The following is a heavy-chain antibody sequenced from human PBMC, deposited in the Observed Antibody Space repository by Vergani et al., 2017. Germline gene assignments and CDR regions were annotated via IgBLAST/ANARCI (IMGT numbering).Heavy chain of an antibody. Sequence: QVQLQESGPGLVKPSETLSLTCTVSGGSISSYYWSWIRQPPGKGLEWIGYIYYSGSTNYNPSLKSRVTISVDTSKNQFSLKLSSVTAADTAVYYCARGPRTWSEVDYWGQGTLVTVSS. CDR2: IYYSGST. CDR3: ARGPRTWSEVDY. J-gene: IGHJ4*02. D-gene: IGHD2-15*01. CDR1: GGSISSYY. V-gene: IGHV4-59*12.